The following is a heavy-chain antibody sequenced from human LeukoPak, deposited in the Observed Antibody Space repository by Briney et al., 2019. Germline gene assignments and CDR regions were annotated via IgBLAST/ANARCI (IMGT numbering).Heavy chain of an antibody. D-gene: IGHD1-26*01. CDR2: INHSGST. J-gene: IGHJ4*02. V-gene: IGHV4-34*01. CDR1: GGSFSGYY. Sequence: SETLSLTCAVYGGSFSGYYWSWIRQPPGKGLEWIGEINHSGSTNYNPSLKSRVTISVDTSKNQFSLQLSSVTAADTAVYYCARRVGATGPFDYWGQGTLVTVSS. CDR3: ARRVGATGPFDY.